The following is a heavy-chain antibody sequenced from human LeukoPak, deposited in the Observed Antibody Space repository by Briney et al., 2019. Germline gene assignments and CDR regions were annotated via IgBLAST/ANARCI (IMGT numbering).Heavy chain of an antibody. Sequence: GASVKVSCKASGGTFSSYAISWVRQAPGQGLEWMGGIIPILGTANYAQKFQGRVTITADESTSTVYMELSSLRSEDTAVYYCARVWPYGGNSVWYFDLWGRGTLVTVSS. CDR2: IIPILGTA. V-gene: IGHV1-69*13. J-gene: IGHJ2*01. CDR1: GGTFSSYA. D-gene: IGHD4-23*01. CDR3: ARVWPYGGNSVWYFDL.